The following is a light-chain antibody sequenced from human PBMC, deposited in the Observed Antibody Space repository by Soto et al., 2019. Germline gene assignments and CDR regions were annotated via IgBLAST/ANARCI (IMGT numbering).Light chain of an antibody. J-gene: IGLJ1*01. V-gene: IGLV1-40*01. CDR1: GSNIGAGYD. Sequence: QSVLTQPPSVSGAPGQRVTISCTGSGSNIGAGYDVHWYQQLPGTAPKLLIFANINRPSGVPDRFSGSKSGTSASLAITGLRAEDEADYYCQSYDSSLSGYVFGTGTKAPS. CDR2: ANI. CDR3: QSYDSSLSGYV.